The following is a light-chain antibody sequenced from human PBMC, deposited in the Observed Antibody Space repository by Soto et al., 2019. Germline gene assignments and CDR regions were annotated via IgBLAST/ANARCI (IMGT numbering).Light chain of an antibody. Sequence: EIVLTQSPATLSLSPGERATLSCRAGQSVSSYLAWYQQQPVQSPRLLIYDASNRATGIPARFSGSGSGTDLPPPISSLAPQDFAVSYCQQRSNWPTWTFGQGTKVDIK. J-gene: IGKJ1*01. CDR2: DAS. CDR1: QSVSSY. CDR3: QQRSNWPTWT. V-gene: IGKV3-11*01.